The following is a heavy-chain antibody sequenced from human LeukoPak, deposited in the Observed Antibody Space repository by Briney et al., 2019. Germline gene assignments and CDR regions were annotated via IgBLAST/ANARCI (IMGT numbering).Heavy chain of an antibody. CDR1: GFTFSSYA. J-gene: IGHJ3*02. V-gene: IGHV3-74*01. Sequence: GGSLRLSCAASGFTFSSYAMSWVRQAPGKGLEWVSRINSDGSSTNYADSVKGRFTISRDNAKNTLYLQMNSLRAEDTAVYYCVRDFQNGSYTGTFDIWGQGTMVSVSS. CDR2: INSDGSST. D-gene: IGHD1-26*01. CDR3: VRDFQNGSYTGTFDI.